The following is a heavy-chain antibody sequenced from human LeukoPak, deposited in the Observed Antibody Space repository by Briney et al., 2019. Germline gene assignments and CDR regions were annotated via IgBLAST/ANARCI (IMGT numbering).Heavy chain of an antibody. Sequence: GGSLRLSCAASGFTFSDYYMSWIRQAAGKGLGWVLYISSSGSTIYYADSVKGRFTISRDNAKNSPYLQMNRLTAEHTAVHYCARPPYGGKAIDTYDSWGQGTLVTVSS. V-gene: IGHV3-11*04. CDR3: ARPPYGGKAIDTYDS. D-gene: IGHD2-21*01. J-gene: IGHJ4*02. CDR1: GFTFSDYY. CDR2: ISSSGSTI.